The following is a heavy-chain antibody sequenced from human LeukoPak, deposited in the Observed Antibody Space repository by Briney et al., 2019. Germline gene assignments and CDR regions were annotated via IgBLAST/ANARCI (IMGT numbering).Heavy chain of an antibody. CDR2: IIPIFGTA. Sequence: GASVKVSCKASGGTFSSYAISWVRQAPGQGLEWMGGIIPIFGTANYAQKFQGRVTITADKSTSTAYMELSSLRSEDTAVYYCAKDRSTMVRGVIGRPYYFDYWGQGTLVTVSS. D-gene: IGHD3-10*01. CDR3: AKDRSTMVRGVIGRPYYFDY. V-gene: IGHV1-69*06. J-gene: IGHJ4*02. CDR1: GGTFSSYA.